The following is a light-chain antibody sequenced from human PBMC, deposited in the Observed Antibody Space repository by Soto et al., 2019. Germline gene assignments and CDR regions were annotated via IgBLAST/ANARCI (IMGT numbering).Light chain of an antibody. Sequence: QSALPQPPSVSGAPGQRVTISCTGSSSNIGADYDVHWYQQLPGTAPKLLIYNNNNRPSGVPDRFSGSKSGTSASLAITGLQAEDEADYYCQSYDSSLSAYGFGTGTKVTV. V-gene: IGLV1-40*01. CDR2: NNN. J-gene: IGLJ1*01. CDR1: SSNIGADYD. CDR3: QSYDSSLSAYG.